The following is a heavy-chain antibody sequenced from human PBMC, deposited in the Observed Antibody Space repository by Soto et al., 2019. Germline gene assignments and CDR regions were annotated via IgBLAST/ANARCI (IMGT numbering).Heavy chain of an antibody. D-gene: IGHD2-15*01. J-gene: IGHJ3*02. V-gene: IGHV4-59*01. CDR2: IYYSGST. CDR3: ARDSYCSGGSCPTDI. Sequence: SETLSLTCTVSGGSISSYYWSWIRQPPGKGLEWIGYIYYSGSTNYNPSLKSRVTISVDTSKNQFSLKLSSVTAADTAVYYCARDSYCSGGSCPTDIWGQGTMVTVS. CDR1: GGSISSYY.